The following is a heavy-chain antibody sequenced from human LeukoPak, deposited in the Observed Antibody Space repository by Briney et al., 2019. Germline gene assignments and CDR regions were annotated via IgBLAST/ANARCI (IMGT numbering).Heavy chain of an antibody. J-gene: IGHJ4*02. CDR2: IYTSGST. CDR1: GGSISSYY. D-gene: IGHD3-16*01. CDR3: ARHSPSRAPFWVNLYFDY. V-gene: IGHV4-4*09. Sequence: SETLSLTCTVSGGSISSYYWSWIRQPPGKGLEWIGYIYTSGSTNYNPSLKSRVTISEDTSKNQFSLKLSSVTAADTAVYYCARHSPSRAPFWVNLYFDYWGQGTLVTVSS.